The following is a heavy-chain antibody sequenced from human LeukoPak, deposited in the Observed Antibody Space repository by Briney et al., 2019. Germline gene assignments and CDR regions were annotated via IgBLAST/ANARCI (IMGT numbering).Heavy chain of an antibody. Sequence: GGSLRLSCAPSGFTFSSYWMSWVRQAPGKGLEWVANIKQDGSEKYYVDSVKGRFTISRDNAKNSLYLQINSLRAEDTAVYYCARVPVGQYSYDSWGQGSLVTVSS. CDR2: IKQDGSEK. CDR1: GFTFSSYW. V-gene: IGHV3-7*01. J-gene: IGHJ5*02. CDR3: ARVPVGQYSYDS. D-gene: IGHD5-18*01.